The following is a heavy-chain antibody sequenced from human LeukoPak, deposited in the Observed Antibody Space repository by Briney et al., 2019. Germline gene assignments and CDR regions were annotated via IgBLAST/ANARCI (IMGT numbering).Heavy chain of an antibody. J-gene: IGHJ4*02. V-gene: IGHV3-7*01. CDR3: ARDRGDSSGYYYGYFDY. D-gene: IGHD3-22*01. CDR2: IKQDGSEK. Sequence: PGGSLRLSCAASGFTFSSYWKSWVRQAPGKGLEWVANIKQDGSEKYYVDSVKGRFTISRDNAKNSLYLQMNSLRAEDTAAYYCARDRGDSSGYYYGYFDYWGQGTLVTVSS. CDR1: GFTFSSYW.